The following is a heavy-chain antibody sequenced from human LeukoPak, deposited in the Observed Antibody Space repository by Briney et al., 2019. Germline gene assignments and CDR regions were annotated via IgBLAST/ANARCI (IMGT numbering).Heavy chain of an antibody. CDR1: GFTFSSYS. D-gene: IGHD4-17*01. Sequence: GGSLRLSCAASGFTFSSYSMNWVRQAPGKGLEWVSYISGTSSPRYYADSVKGRFTITRDNAKNSLYLQMNSLRAEDTAVYYCAGDVHGDYAIDYWGQGTLVTVSS. CDR3: AGDVHGDYAIDY. CDR2: ISGTSSPR. J-gene: IGHJ4*02. V-gene: IGHV3-48*04.